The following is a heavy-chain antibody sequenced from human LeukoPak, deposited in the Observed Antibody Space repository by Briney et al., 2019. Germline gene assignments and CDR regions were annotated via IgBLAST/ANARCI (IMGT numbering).Heavy chain of an antibody. CDR3: AKGDISSRHKGSFDY. D-gene: IGHD3-10*01. J-gene: IGHJ4*02. CDR1: GFSFSTYW. Sequence: PGGSLRLSCAASGFSFSTYWMSWVRQAPGKGLEWVANIKQDGSEKYYVDSVKGRFTISRDNAKNSLYLQMNSLRAEDMALYYCAKGDISSRHKGSFDYWGQGTLVTVSS. CDR2: IKQDGSEK. V-gene: IGHV3-7*03.